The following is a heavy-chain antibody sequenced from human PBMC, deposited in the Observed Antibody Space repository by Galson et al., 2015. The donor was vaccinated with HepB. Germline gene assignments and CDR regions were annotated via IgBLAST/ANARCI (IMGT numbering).Heavy chain of an antibody. CDR1: GYSFTSYW. V-gene: IGHV5-51*01. CDR2: IYPGDSDT. CDR3: ARLPSYYYDSSGYYYARPHYYYYFDY. J-gene: IGHJ4*02. D-gene: IGHD3-22*01. Sequence: QSGAEVKKPGESLKISCKGSGYSFTSYWIGWVRQMPGKGLEWMGIIYPGDSDTRYSPSFQGQVTISADKSISTAYLQWSSPKASDTAMYYCARLPSYYYDSSGYYYARPHYYYYFDYWGQGTLVTVSS.